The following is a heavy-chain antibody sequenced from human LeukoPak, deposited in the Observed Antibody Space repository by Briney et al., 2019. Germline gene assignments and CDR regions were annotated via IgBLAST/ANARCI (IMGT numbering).Heavy chain of an antibody. Sequence: ASVKVSCKASGYTFTSYGISWVRQAPGQGLEWMGWISAYNGNTNYAQKLQGRVTMTTDTSTSTAYMELRSLRSDDTAVYYCARVKCPCVELRCPSVGGPFDYWGQGTLVTVSS. D-gene: IGHD4-17*01. CDR1: GYTFTSYG. CDR3: ARVKCPCVELRCPSVGGPFDY. CDR2: ISAYNGNT. J-gene: IGHJ4*02. V-gene: IGHV1-18*04.